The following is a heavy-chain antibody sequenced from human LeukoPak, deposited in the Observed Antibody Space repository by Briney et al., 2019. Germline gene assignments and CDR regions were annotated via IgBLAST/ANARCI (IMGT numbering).Heavy chain of an antibody. D-gene: IGHD1-26*01. CDR3: ARAGSGRSPDWFDP. V-gene: IGHV3-30*04. CDR2: ISYDKSHK. CDR1: GFTFSSYA. J-gene: IGHJ5*02. Sequence: GGSLRLSCAASGFTFSSYAMHWVRQAPGKGLEWVAVISYDKSHKYYADSVKGRFTISRDNSKNTLYLQMNSLRAEDTAVYYCARAGSGRSPDWFDPWGQGTLVTVSS.